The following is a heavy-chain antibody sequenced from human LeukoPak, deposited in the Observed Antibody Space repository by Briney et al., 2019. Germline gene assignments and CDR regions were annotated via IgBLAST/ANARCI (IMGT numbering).Heavy chain of an antibody. J-gene: IGHJ4*02. CDR1: GGSISSGSHY. CDR2: IYTSGST. CDR3: ARGGVAASHYYFDY. V-gene: IGHV4-61*02. D-gene: IGHD2-15*01. Sequence: SQTLSLTCTVSGGSISSGSHYWSWIRQPAGKGLEWIGRIYTSGSTNYNPSLKSRVTISVDTSKNQFSLKLSSVTAADTAVYYCARGGVAASHYYFDYWGQGTLVTVSS.